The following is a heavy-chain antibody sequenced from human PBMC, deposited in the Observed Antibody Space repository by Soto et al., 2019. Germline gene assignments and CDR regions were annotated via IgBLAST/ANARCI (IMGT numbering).Heavy chain of an antibody. CDR2: ISDNGGTT. D-gene: IGHD3-22*01. Sequence: PGGSLRLSCAASEFTFSNYAMSWVRQAPGKGLEWVSSISDNGGTTYYADSVKGRFTISRDNSKNTLYLQMNSLRAEDTAVYYCAKDPQKRIVYFHYWGQGTQVTVSS. V-gene: IGHV3-23*01. CDR3: AKDPQKRIVYFHY. J-gene: IGHJ4*02. CDR1: EFTFSNYA.